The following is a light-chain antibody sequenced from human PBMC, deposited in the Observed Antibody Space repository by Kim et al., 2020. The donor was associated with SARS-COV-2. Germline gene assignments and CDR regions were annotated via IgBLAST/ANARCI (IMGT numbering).Light chain of an antibody. CDR3: QSYDSSLSGSNV. J-gene: IGLJ1*01. CDR2: ANS. CDR1: SSNVGPAYD. V-gene: IGLV1-40*01. Sequence: TISCTGRSSNVGPAYDLHWYPPLPGPAPKLLFYANSNRPSGFPDRFSGSKSGTSASLAITGLQAEDEADYYCQSYDSSLSGSNVFGTGTKVTVL.